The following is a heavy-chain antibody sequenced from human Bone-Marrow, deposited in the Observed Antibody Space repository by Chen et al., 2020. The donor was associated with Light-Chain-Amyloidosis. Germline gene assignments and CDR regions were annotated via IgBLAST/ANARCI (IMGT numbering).Heavy chain of an antibody. V-gene: IGHV3-48*03. J-gene: IGHJ4*02. D-gene: IGHD6-13*01. CDR3: ARGPIAAAFVGYFDY. CDR1: GLTFSSYE. Sequence: EVQLVESGGGLVQPGGSLRLSCAASGLTFSSYEMNWVRQAPGKGLEWVSYISSSGITIYYADSVKGRFTISRDNAKNSLYLQMNSLRAEDTAVYYCARGPIAAAFVGYFDYWGQGTLVTVSS. CDR2: ISSSGITI.